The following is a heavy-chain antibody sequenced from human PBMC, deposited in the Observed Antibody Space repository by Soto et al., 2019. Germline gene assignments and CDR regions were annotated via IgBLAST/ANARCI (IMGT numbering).Heavy chain of an antibody. CDR1: GGSVSSESHY. J-gene: IGHJ6*02. CDR2: IYYTGST. Sequence: SETLSLTCTVSGGSVSSESHYWSWIRQTPGKGLEWIGYIYYTGSTNYNPSLKGRVTMSVDTSRDQVSLRLRSVTRADTAIYFCARGRDAASQFYTPHGMDVWGQGTTVTVSS. CDR3: ARGRDAASQFYTPHGMDV. D-gene: IGHD2-15*01. V-gene: IGHV4-61*01.